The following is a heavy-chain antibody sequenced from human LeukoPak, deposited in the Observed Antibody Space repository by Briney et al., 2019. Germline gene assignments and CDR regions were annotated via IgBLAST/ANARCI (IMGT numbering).Heavy chain of an antibody. CDR2: ISAYNGNT. J-gene: IGHJ3*02. V-gene: IGHV1-18*01. CDR3: ARDSYYYDSSGYPLHMAFDI. CDR1: GYTFTSYG. Sequence: ASVKVSCKASGYTFTSYGISWVRQAPGQGLEWMGWISAYNGNTNYAQKLQGRVTMTTDTSTSTAYMELRSLRSDDTAVYYCARDSYYYDSSGYPLHMAFDIWGQGTKVTVSS. D-gene: IGHD3-22*01.